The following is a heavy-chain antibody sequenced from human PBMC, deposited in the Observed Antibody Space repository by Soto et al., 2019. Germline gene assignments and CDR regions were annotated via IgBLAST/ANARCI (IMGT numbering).Heavy chain of an antibody. J-gene: IGHJ6*02. Sequence: PSETLSLTCTVSGGSVSSYHWSWIRQPPGKGLEWIGYIYYSGSTNYNPSLKSRVTISVDTSKNQFSLKLSSVTAADTAVYYCARGVAMVWGLYGMDVWGQGTTVPASS. CDR1: GGSVSSYH. D-gene: IGHD3-10*01. CDR2: IYYSGST. CDR3: ARGVAMVWGLYGMDV. V-gene: IGHV4-59*02.